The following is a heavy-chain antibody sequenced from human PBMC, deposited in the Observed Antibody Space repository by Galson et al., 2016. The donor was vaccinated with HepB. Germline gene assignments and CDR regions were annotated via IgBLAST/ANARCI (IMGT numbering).Heavy chain of an antibody. CDR2: ISYDGSRK. V-gene: IGHV3-30-3*01. J-gene: IGHJ4*02. CDR3: EKAESGGTPERIAH. D-gene: IGHD2-15*01. CDR1: GFSFSNFA. Sequence: SLRLSCAASGFSFSNFAMNWVRQAPGKGLEWVALISYDGSRKYHADSGKGRFTINRDDSKNTLFLQMNSLRGDDTALYYCEKAESGGTPERIAHCGLGTLVTVSS.